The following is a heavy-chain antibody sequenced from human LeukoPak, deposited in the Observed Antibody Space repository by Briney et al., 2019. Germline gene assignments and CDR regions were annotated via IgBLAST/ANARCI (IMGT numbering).Heavy chain of an antibody. Sequence: SETLSLTCTVSGGSISSYYWGWIRQPPGKGLEWIGSIYHSGSTYYNPSLKSRVTISVDTSKNQFSLKLSSVTAADTAVYYCARDPRGYSGYDSCLWGQGTLVTVSS. CDR3: ARDPRGYSGYDSCL. CDR2: IYHSGST. CDR1: GGSISSYY. V-gene: IGHV4-38-2*02. D-gene: IGHD5-12*01. J-gene: IGHJ4*02.